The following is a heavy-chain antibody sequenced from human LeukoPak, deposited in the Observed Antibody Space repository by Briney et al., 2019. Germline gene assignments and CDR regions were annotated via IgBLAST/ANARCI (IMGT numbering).Heavy chain of an antibody. CDR2: INHSGST. J-gene: IGHJ4*02. CDR1: GGSFSGYY. CDR3: ARGIRSDY. Sequence: SETLSLTCAVYGGSFSGYYWSWIRQPPGKGLEWIGEINHSGSTNYNPSLKSRVTISVDTSKNQFSLKLSSVTAADTAVYYCARGIRSDYWGQGTLVTVSS. V-gene: IGHV4-34*01.